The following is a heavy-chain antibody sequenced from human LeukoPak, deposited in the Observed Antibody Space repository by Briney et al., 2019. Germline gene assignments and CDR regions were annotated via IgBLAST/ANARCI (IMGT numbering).Heavy chain of an antibody. J-gene: IGHJ4*02. CDR2: ISSSSNTK. CDR3: ASPNFDY. V-gene: IGHV3-48*01. Sequence: GGSLRLSCAASGFTFSTNSMNWVRQAPGKGLEWVSYISSSSNTKCYADSVKGRFTISRDNTKNSLYLQMNSLRAEDTAVYYCASPNFDYWGQGTLVTVSS. CDR1: GFTFSTNS.